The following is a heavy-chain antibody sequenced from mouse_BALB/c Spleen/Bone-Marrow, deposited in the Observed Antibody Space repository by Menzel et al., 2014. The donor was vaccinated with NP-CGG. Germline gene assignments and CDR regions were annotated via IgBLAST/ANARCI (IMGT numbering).Heavy chain of an antibody. CDR3: ARTEYYRYDGAMDY. D-gene: IGHD2-14*01. CDR2: ISCYNGAT. J-gene: IGHJ4*01. CDR1: GYSFTGYY. V-gene: IGHV1S34*01. Sequence: LVKTGASVKISCKASGYSFTGYYMHWVKQSHGKSLEWIGYISCYNGATSYNQKFKGKATFTVDTSSSTAYLQFNSLTSEDSAVYYCARTEYYRYDGAMDYWGQGTSVTVSS.